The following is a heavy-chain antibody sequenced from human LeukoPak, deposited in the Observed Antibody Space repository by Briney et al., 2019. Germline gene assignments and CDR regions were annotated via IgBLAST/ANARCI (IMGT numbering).Heavy chain of an antibody. D-gene: IGHD5-24*01. CDR3: ASEGEMATNDAFDI. J-gene: IGHJ3*02. Sequence: ASVKVSCTASGYTFTSYGISWVRQAPGKGLEWMGWISAYNGNTNYAQKLQGRVTMTTDTSTSTAYMELGSLRSDDTAVYYCASEGEMATNDAFDIWGQGTMVTVSS. V-gene: IGHV1-18*01. CDR1: GYTFTSYG. CDR2: ISAYNGNT.